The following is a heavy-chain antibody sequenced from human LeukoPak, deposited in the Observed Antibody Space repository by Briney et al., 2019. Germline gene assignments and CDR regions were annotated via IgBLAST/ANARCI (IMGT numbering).Heavy chain of an antibody. CDR1: GGSFSGYY. D-gene: IGHD4-17*01. CDR3: ARHPTTVVQGNAFDI. V-gene: IGHV4-34*01. Sequence: SETLSLTCAVYGGSFSGYYWSWIRQPPGKGLEWIGEINHSGSTNYNPSLKSRVTISVDTSKDQFSLKLSSVTAADTAVYYCARHPTTVVQGNAFDIWGQGTMVTVSS. J-gene: IGHJ3*02. CDR2: INHSGST.